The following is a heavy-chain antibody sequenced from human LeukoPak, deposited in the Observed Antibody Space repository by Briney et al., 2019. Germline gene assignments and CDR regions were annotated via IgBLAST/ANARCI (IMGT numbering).Heavy chain of an antibody. V-gene: IGHV1-3*01. D-gene: IGHD3-16*01. CDR1: GYTFTRYA. Sequence: ASVKVSCKASGYTFTRYAIHWVRQGPGQRLEWMGWINAANGNTKYSQKFQGRITITRDTSASTVYMELSSLRSEDTAVYYCAREEIVITFGSSRPGDAFNMWGQGTMVTVSS. CDR3: AREEIVITFGSSRPGDAFNM. J-gene: IGHJ3*02. CDR2: INAANGNT.